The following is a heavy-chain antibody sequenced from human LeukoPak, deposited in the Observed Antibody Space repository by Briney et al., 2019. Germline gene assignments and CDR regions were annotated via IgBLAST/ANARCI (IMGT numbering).Heavy chain of an antibody. J-gene: IGHJ6*03. CDR3: ARTNPDWGGYYYYYYMDV. CDR2: IYYSGST. Sequence: SETLSLTCTVSGGSISSYYWSWIRQPPGKGLEWIGYIYYSGSTNYNPSLKSRVTISVDTSKNQFSLKLSSVTAADTAVYYCARTNPDWGGYYYYYYMDVWGKGTTVTVSS. D-gene: IGHD3-9*01. CDR1: GGSISSYY. V-gene: IGHV4-59*12.